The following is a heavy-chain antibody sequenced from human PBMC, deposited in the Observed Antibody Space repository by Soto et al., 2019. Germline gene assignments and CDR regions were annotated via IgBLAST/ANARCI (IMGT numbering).Heavy chain of an antibody. J-gene: IGHJ6*02. D-gene: IGHD2-2*01. CDR3: ARQVGYCSRTSCYHDYYGMDV. CDR1: GYSFTSYW. Sequence: PGESLKISCKGSGYSFTSYWIGWVRQMPGKGLEWMGIIYPGDSDTRYSPSFQGQVTISADKPISTAYLQWSSLKASDTAMYYCARQVGYCSRTSCYHDYYGMDVWGQGTTVTVSS. V-gene: IGHV5-51*01. CDR2: IYPGDSDT.